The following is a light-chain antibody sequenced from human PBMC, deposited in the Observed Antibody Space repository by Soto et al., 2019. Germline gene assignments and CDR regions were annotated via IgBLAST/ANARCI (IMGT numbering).Light chain of an antibody. Sequence: DIQMTQSPSTLSASVGDRVTITCRASQSISSWLAWYQQKPGKAPKLLIYKASNLESGVPSRFSGSGSGTEFTLTISCLQPDDSATYYCQQSYNLWTFGQGTKVEIK. CDR1: QSISSW. V-gene: IGKV1-5*03. CDR3: QQSYNLWT. J-gene: IGKJ1*01. CDR2: KAS.